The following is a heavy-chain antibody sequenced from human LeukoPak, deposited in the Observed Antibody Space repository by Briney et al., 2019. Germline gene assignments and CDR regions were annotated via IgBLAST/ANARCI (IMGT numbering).Heavy chain of an antibody. D-gene: IGHD3-10*01. CDR2: IKQDGSEK. J-gene: IGHJ4*02. CDR1: RFTFSSYW. Sequence: GGSLRLSCAASRFTFSSYWMSWVRQAPGKGLEWVANIKQDGSEKYYVDSVKGRFTISRDNAKNSLYLQMNSLRAEDTAVYYCAREGPEITMVRGVISDNFDYWGQGTLVTVSS. V-gene: IGHV3-7*01. CDR3: AREGPEITMVRGVISDNFDY.